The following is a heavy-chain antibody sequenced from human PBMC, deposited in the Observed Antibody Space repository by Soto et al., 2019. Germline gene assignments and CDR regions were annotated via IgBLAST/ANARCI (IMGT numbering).Heavy chain of an antibody. V-gene: IGHV3-7*01. Sequence: EVQLVASGGGVVQPGGSQRLSSAASGFTFSTYWMSWVHPAPGKGQEWVANIKQDGSEKDFVDSVKDRCTIARENAKNSLYLQMNSLSAEDTAVYYCAREPASVDYWGQGSLVTVSS. CDR1: GFTFSTYW. J-gene: IGHJ4*02. CDR3: AREPASVDY. CDR2: IKQDGSEK.